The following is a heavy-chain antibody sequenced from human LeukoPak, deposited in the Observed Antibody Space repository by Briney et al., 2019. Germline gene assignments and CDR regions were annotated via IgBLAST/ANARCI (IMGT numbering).Heavy chain of an antibody. J-gene: IGHJ4*02. D-gene: IGHD5-12*01. V-gene: IGHV3-66*01. CDR2: IYSGGST. CDR3: AIRKSGNAIDY. Sequence: GGSLRLSCAASGFAVSSNYMSWVRQAPGKGLEWVAVIYSGGSTNYADSVKGRFTISRDNSKNTLYLLMNSLRAEDTAVYYCAIRKSGNAIDYWGQGTLVTASS. CDR1: GFAVSSNY.